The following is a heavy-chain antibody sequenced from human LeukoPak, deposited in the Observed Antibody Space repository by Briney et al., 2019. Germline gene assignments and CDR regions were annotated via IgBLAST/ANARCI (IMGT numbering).Heavy chain of an antibody. J-gene: IGHJ5*02. CDR2: IYYSGST. Sequence: PSETLSLTCTVSGGSISSSSYYWGWIRQPPGKGLEWIGYIYYSGSTNYNPSLKSRVTISVDTSKNQFSLKLSSVTAADTAVYYCARTYGSGIYNWFDPWGQGTLVTVSS. CDR1: GGSISSSSYY. V-gene: IGHV4-61*05. D-gene: IGHD3-10*01. CDR3: ARTYGSGIYNWFDP.